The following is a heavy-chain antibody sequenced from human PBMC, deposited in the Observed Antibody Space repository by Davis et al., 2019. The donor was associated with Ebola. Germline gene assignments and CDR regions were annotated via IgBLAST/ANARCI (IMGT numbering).Heavy chain of an antibody. D-gene: IGHD5-12*01. CDR1: GYTFTSYA. V-gene: IGHV1-46*01. CDR2: ITPSEGAT. J-gene: IGHJ5*02. Sequence: AASVKVSCKASGYTFTSYAMHWVRQAPGQGLEWMGMITPSEGATSYAQKFQGRVTMTRNTSISTAYMELSSLTSEDTAVYYCARGRKVAKMGSWFDPWGQGTLVTVSS. CDR3: ARGRKVAKMGSWFDP.